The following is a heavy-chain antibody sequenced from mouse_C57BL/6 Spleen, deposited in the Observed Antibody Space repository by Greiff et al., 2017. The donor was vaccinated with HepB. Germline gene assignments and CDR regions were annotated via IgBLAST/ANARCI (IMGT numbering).Heavy chain of an antibody. CDR2: INPNNGGT. V-gene: IGHV1-26*01. J-gene: IGHJ1*03. CDR3: ARSYDGSSYGYFDV. CDR1: GYTFTDYY. Sequence: EVQLQQSGPELVKPGASVKISCKAFGYTFTDYYMNWVKQSHGKSLEWIGDINPNNGGTSYNQKFKGKATLTVDKSASTAYMELLSLTSEDSAVYYCARSYDGSSYGYFDVWGTGTTVTVSS. D-gene: IGHD1-1*01.